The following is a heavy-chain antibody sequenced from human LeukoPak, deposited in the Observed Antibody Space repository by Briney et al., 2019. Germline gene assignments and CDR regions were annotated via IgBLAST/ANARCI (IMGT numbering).Heavy chain of an antibody. CDR2: IIPILGIA. J-gene: IGHJ4*02. CDR1: GGTFSSYA. D-gene: IGHD6-6*01. V-gene: IGHV1-69*04. Sequence: SVKVSCKASGGTFSSYAISWVRQAPGQGLEWMGRIIPILGIANYAQKFQGRVTITADKSTSTAYMELSSLRSEDTAVYYCARGGQYSSSSGVDYWGQGTLVAVSS. CDR3: ARGGQYSSSSGVDY.